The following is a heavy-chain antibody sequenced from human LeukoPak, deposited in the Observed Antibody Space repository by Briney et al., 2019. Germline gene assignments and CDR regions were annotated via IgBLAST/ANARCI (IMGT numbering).Heavy chain of an antibody. Sequence: SVKVSCKASGGTFSSYAISWVRQAPGQGLEWMGGIIPIFGTANYAQKFQGRVTITADESTSTAYMELSSLRSEDTAVYYCASSTLPAEYYYDSSGYRIFDYWGQGTLVTVSS. CDR1: GGTFSSYA. CDR3: ASSTLPAEYYYDSSGYRIFDY. CDR2: IIPIFGTA. J-gene: IGHJ4*02. V-gene: IGHV1-69*13. D-gene: IGHD3-22*01.